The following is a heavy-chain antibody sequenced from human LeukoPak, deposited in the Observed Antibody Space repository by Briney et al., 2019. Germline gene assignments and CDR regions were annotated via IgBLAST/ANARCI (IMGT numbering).Heavy chain of an antibody. CDR2: IYTSGST. J-gene: IGHJ6*03. CDR3: ARTAQKISTILSSYYYYYYMDV. CDR1: GGSISSYY. Sequence: PSETLSLTCTVSGGSISSYYWSWIRQPAGKGLEWIGRIYTSGSTNYNPSPKSRVTMSVDTSKNQFSLKLSSVTAADTAVYYCARTAQKISTILSSYYYYYYMDVWGKGTTVTVSS. D-gene: IGHD3-9*01. V-gene: IGHV4-4*07.